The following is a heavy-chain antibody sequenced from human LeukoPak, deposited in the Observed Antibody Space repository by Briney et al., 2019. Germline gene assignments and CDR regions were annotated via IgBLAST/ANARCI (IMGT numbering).Heavy chain of an antibody. Sequence: PGRSLRLSCAASGFTFSSYAMHWVRQAPGKGLEWVAVMSYDGSNKYYADSVKGRFTISRDNSKNTLYLQMNSLRAEDTAVYYCARSPTAMVNYFDYWGQGTLVTVSS. J-gene: IGHJ4*02. CDR2: MSYDGSNK. CDR3: ARSPTAMVNYFDY. CDR1: GFTFSSYA. D-gene: IGHD5-18*01. V-gene: IGHV3-30*04.